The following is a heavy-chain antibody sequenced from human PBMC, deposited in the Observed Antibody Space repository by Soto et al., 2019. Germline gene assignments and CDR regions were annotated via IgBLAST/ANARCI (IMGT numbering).Heavy chain of an antibody. CDR3: ARDRSGSYPPYYYGMDV. CDR1: GGSISSGGYY. D-gene: IGHD1-26*01. V-gene: IGHV4-31*03. J-gene: IGHJ6*02. CDR2: IYYSGST. Sequence: SETLSLTCTVSGGSISSGGYYWSWIRQHPGKGLEWIGYIYYSGSTYYNPSLKSRVTISVDTSKNQFSLKLSSVTAADTAVYYCARDRSGSYPPYYYGMDVWGQGTTVTVSS.